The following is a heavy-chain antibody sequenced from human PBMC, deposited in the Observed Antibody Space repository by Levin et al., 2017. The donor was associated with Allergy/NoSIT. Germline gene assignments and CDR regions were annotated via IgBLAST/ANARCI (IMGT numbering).Heavy chain of an antibody. D-gene: IGHD3-10*01. V-gene: IGHV3-23*01. Sequence: ETLSLTCAVSRFTFNNYAMSWVRQPPGKGLEWVSAISGSGDSTYYADSVKGRFTISRDNSKNTLYLQMNSLRAEDTAIYYCAKGTSGSYHHAFDIWGQGTMVTVSS. CDR3: AKGTSGSYHHAFDI. J-gene: IGHJ3*02. CDR1: RFTFNNYA. CDR2: ISGSGDST.